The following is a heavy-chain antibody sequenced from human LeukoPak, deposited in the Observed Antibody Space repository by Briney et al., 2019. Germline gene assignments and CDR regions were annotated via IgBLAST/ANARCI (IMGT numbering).Heavy chain of an antibody. CDR2: ISYDGSNK. CDR1: GFTFSSYA. J-gene: IGHJ4*01. CDR3: ARDRVEVAAAGVYFYFDY. D-gene: IGHD6-13*01. Sequence: GGSLRLSCAASGFTFSSYAMHWVRQAPGKGLEWVAVISYDGSNKYYADSVKGRFTISRDNSKNTLYLQMNSLRAEDTAVYYCARDRVEVAAAGVYFYFDYWGHGTLVDGSS. V-gene: IGHV3-30-3*01.